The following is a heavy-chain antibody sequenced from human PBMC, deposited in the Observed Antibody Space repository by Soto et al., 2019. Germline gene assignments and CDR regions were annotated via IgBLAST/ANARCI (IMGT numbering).Heavy chain of an antibody. V-gene: IGHV5-51*01. CDR2: IYPGDSDT. CDR1: GYSFTSYW. CDR3: ARSEWLRNYYYGMDV. J-gene: IGHJ6*02. D-gene: IGHD5-12*01. Sequence: GESLKISCKGSGYSFTSYWIGWVRQMPGKGLEWMGIIYPGDSDTRYSPSFQGQVTISADKSISTAYLQWSSLKASDTAMYYCARSEWLRNYYYGMDVWGQGTTVIVSS.